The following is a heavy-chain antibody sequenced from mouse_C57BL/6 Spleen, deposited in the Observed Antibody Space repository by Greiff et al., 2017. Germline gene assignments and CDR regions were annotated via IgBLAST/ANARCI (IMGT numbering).Heavy chain of an antibody. V-gene: IGHV1-26*01. Sequence: VQLQQSGPELVKPGASVKISCKASGYTFTDYYMNWVKQSHGKSLEWIGDINPNNGGTSYNQKFKGKATLTVDKSSSTAYMELRSLTSEDSAVYYCARSENYYGSRGGYWGQGTTLTVSS. CDR3: ARSENYYGSRGGY. D-gene: IGHD1-1*01. CDR1: GYTFTDYY. J-gene: IGHJ2*01. CDR2: INPNNGGT.